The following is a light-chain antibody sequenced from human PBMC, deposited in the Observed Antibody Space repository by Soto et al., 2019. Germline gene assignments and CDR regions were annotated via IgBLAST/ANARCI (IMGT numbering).Light chain of an antibody. V-gene: IGKV3-20*01. CDR1: QSVSSSY. CDR2: DAS. J-gene: IGKJ2*01. CDR3: QQYCSSPYT. Sequence: EIVLTQSPGTLSLSPGERATLSCRASQSVSSSYLAWYQQKPGQAPRLLIYDASSRATGIPDRFSGSGSGTDFTLTISRLEPEDFAVYFCQQYCSSPYTFGQGTQLEIK.